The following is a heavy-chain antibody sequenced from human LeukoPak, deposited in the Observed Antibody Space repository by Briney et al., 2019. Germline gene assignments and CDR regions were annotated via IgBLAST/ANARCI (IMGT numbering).Heavy chain of an antibody. CDR2: INWNGGRT. CDR3: ARVYSYKFDSSGRNAFDI. D-gene: IGHD3-22*01. J-gene: IGHJ3*02. V-gene: IGHV3-20*04. CDR1: GFIFDDDG. Sequence: GGSLRPSCAASGFIFDDDGMSWVRQVPGKGLEWVSEINWNGGRTAYADSVKGRFTISRDNAKNYLYLQMDSLRAEDTALYYCARVYSYKFDSSGRNAFDIWGRGTMVTVSS.